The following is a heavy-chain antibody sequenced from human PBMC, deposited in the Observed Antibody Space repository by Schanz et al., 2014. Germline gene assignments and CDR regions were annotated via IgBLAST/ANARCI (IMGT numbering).Heavy chain of an antibody. V-gene: IGHV1-18*01. D-gene: IGHD3-3*01. Sequence: QVQLVQSGAELKNPGASVKVSCKASGYSFTSYSMNWVRQAPGQGLEWMGWIGGSDGNTNFAQKFQGRVTMTTDTSTSTVYMELRSLTSDDSAVYYCARDDRFVEWSLLGSWGQGTLVTVSS. CDR2: IGGSDGNT. CDR3: ARDDRFVEWSLLGS. J-gene: IGHJ5*02. CDR1: GYSFTSYS.